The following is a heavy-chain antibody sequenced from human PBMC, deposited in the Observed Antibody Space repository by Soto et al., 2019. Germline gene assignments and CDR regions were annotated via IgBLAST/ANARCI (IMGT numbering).Heavy chain of an antibody. CDR2: ISLYSDGT. CDR1: GYTFSNYG. D-gene: IGHD2-2*01. V-gene: IGHV1-18*01. CDR3: ARVVKGAEAWFGP. Sequence: GGSVQVSCKTSGYTFSNYGITWVRQAPGQPLEWLGWISLYSDGTNYAQKFQGRVSMTTDTSTTTAYMELRSLRSDDTAVYYCARVVKGAEAWFGPWGQGTLVTVSS. J-gene: IGHJ5*02.